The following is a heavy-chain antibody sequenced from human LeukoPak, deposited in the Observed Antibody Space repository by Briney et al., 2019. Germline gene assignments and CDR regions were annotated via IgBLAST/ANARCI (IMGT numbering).Heavy chain of an antibody. D-gene: IGHD2-15*01. V-gene: IGHV3-7*03. CDR2: IKQDGSEK. CDR1: GFTFSSYW. J-gene: IGHJ5*02. CDR3: ARVVVVVAATWFDP. Sequence: GGSLRLSCAASGFTFSSYWMSWVRQAPGKRLEWVANIKQDGSEKYYVDSVKGRFTISRDNAKNSLYLQMNSLRAEDTAVYYCARVVVVVAATWFDPWGQGTLVTVSS.